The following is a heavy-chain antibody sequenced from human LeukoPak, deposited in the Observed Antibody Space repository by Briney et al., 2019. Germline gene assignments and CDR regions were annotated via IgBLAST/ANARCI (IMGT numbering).Heavy chain of an antibody. CDR1: GFSLSTSGMC. D-gene: IGHD3-22*01. CDR2: IDWDDDK. J-gene: IGHJ4*02. Sequence: SGPALVKPTQTLTLTCTFSGFSLSTSGMCVSWIRQPPGKALEWLARIDWDDDKYYSTSLKTRLTISKDTSKNQVVLTMTNMDPVDTATYYCARIPHDSSGYSYFDYWGQGTLVTVSS. CDR3: ARIPHDSSGYSYFDY. V-gene: IGHV2-70*11.